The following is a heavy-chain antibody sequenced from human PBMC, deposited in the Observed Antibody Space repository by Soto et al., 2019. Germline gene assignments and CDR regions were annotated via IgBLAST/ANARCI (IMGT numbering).Heavy chain of an antibody. D-gene: IGHD3-10*01. Sequence: SETLSLTCTVSGGSISSYYWSWIRQPPGEGLEWIGYIYYSGSTNYNPSLKSRVTISVDTSKNQFSLKLSSVTAADTAVYYCARWYGSGSFGGYWFDPWGQGTLVTVSS. J-gene: IGHJ5*02. V-gene: IGHV4-59*01. CDR3: ARWYGSGSFGGYWFDP. CDR1: GGSISSYY. CDR2: IYYSGST.